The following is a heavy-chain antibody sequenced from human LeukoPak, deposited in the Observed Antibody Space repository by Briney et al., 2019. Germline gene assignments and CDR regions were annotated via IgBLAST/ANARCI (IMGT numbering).Heavy chain of an antibody. Sequence: ASVKVSCKASGYTFTGYYMHWVRQAPGQGLEWMGCINPNSGGTNYAQKFQGRVTMTRDTSISAAYMELSRLTSDDTAVYYCARVRVGEDLDYWGQGTLVTVSS. V-gene: IGHV1-2*02. CDR3: ARVRVGEDLDY. D-gene: IGHD3-16*01. CDR1: GYTFTGYY. CDR2: INPNSGGT. J-gene: IGHJ4*02.